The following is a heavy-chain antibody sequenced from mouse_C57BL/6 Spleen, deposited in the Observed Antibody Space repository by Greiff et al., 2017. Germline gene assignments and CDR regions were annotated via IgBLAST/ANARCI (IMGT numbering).Heavy chain of an antibody. Sequence: QVQLQQPGAELVRPGSSVKLSCKASGYTFTSYWMHWVKQRPIQGLEWIGNIDPSDSETHYNQKFKDKATLTVDKSSSTAYMQLSSLTSEDSAVXYCARDYGSSSYWYFDVWGTGTTVTVSS. CDR3: ARDYGSSSYWYFDV. CDR1: GYTFTSYW. J-gene: IGHJ1*03. V-gene: IGHV1-52*01. D-gene: IGHD1-1*01. CDR2: IDPSDSET.